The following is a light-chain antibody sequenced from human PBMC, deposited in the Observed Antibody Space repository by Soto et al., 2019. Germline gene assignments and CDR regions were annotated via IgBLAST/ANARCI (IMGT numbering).Light chain of an antibody. CDR2: EVS. J-gene: IGLJ1*01. CDR3: SSYTSSSTFYV. CDR1: SSDVGGYKY. Sequence: QSVLTQPASVSGSPGQSITISCTGTSSDVGGYKYVSWYQQHLGKAPKLMIYEVSNRPSGVSNRFSGSKSGNTASLTTSGLQAEDEADYYCSSYTSSSTFYVFGTGTKLTVL. V-gene: IGLV2-14*01.